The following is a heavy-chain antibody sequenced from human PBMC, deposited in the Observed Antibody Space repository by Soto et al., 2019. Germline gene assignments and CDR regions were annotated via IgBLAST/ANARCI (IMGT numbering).Heavy chain of an antibody. J-gene: IGHJ5*02. Sequence: PSETLSLTFTVSGGSISSGDYYWSCIRQPPGKGLEWIGYIYYSGSTYYNRSLKSRVTISVDTSKNQFSLKLSSVTAADTAVHYCARDNAPHWFDPWGQGTLVPSPQ. CDR1: GGSISSGDYY. V-gene: IGHV4-30-4*01. CDR3: ARDNAPHWFDP. CDR2: IYYSGST.